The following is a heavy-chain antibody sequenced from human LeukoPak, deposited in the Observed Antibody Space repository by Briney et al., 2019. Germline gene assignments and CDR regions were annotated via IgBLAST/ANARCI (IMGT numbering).Heavy chain of an antibody. V-gene: IGHV3-23*01. CDR2: ISGSGSST. Sequence: GGSLRLSCAASGFTISNYAMTWVRQAPGKGLEWVSGISGSGSSTYYADSVKGRFTLSRDYPKNTLYLQMNSLRAEDTAVYFCAKYSGSYYYPPNWDSWGQGTLVTVSS. J-gene: IGHJ4*02. D-gene: IGHD1-26*01. CDR1: GFTISNYA. CDR3: AKYSGSYYYPPNWDS.